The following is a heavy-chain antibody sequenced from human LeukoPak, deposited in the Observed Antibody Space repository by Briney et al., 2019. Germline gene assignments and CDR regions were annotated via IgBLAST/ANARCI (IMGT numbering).Heavy chain of an antibody. D-gene: IGHD3-10*01. J-gene: IGHJ3*02. CDR1: GYTFTSYG. CDR3: ARRGSRRGAFDI. Sequence: GSVKVSCKASGYTFTSYGISWGRQAPGQGLEWMGWISAYNGNTNYAQKLQGRVTMNTDTSTSTAYMKLRSLRSDDTAVYYCARRGSRRGAFDIWGQGTMVTVSS. V-gene: IGHV1-18*01. CDR2: ISAYNGNT.